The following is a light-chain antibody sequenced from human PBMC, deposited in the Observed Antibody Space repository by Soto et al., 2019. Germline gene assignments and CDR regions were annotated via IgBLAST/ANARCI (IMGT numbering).Light chain of an antibody. CDR1: SSDVGSYNY. CDR2: EVS. J-gene: IGLJ1*01. CDR3: SSYSSSSTV. V-gene: IGLV2-14*01. Sequence: QSALTQPASVSGSPGQSITISCTGTSSDVGSYNYVSWYQQHPGKAPKLMIYEVSTRPSGVSSRFSGSKSGNTASLNISWLQAEDEADYYCSSYSSSSTVFGTGTKLTVL.